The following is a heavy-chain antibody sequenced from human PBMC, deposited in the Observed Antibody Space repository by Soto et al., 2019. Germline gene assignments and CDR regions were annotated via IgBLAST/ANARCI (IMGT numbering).Heavy chain of an antibody. CDR1: GYTFTSYG. D-gene: IGHD6-13*01. Sequence: QVQLVQSGAEVKKPGASVKVSCKASGYTFTSYGISWVRQAPGQGREWIGWISAYNGNTNYAQKLQGRVTMTTDTSTSTAYMELRSLRSADKAVYYCARDDLIAAAGPLDDWGQGTLVTVSS. V-gene: IGHV1-18*01. J-gene: IGHJ4*02. CDR3: ARDDLIAAAGPLDD. CDR2: ISAYNGNT.